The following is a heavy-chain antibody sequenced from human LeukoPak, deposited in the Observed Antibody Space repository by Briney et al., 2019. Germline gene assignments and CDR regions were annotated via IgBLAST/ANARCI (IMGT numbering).Heavy chain of an antibody. CDR2: ISSSSSYI. V-gene: IGHV3-21*04. CDR1: GFTVSSNY. D-gene: IGHD2-21*02. CDR3: AKHRRSSLVTTYFDA. Sequence: PGGSLRLSCAASGFTVSSNYMSWVRQAPGKGLEWVSSISSSSSYIYYADSVKGRFTISRDNAKNSLYLQLNSLRLNDTAIFYCAKHRRSSLVTTYFDAWGQGILVAVSS. J-gene: IGHJ4*02.